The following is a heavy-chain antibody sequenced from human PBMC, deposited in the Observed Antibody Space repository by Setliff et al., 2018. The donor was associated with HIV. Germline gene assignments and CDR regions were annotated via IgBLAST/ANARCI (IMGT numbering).Heavy chain of an antibody. CDR1: GGSISSDKW. V-gene: IGHV4-4*02. CDR3: ARGSLYSSSSCFDY. D-gene: IGHD6-13*01. CDR2: IYHSEYT. Sequence: LSLTCAVSGGSISSDKWWTWVRQPPGKGLEWIGEIYHSEYTNYNASLKSRVSMSVDKSRNQFSLKLSSVTAADTAVYYCARGSLYSSSSCFDYWGQGTLVTVSS. J-gene: IGHJ4*02.